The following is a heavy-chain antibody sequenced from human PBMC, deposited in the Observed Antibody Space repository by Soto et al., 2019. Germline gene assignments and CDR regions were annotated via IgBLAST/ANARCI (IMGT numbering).Heavy chain of an antibody. D-gene: IGHD6-19*01. CDR2: ISGSGGST. Sequence: GGSLRLSCAASGFTFSSYAMSWVRQAPGKGLEWVSAISGSGGSTYYADSVKGRFTISRDNSKNTLNLQMNSLRAEDTAVYYCAKKLSFSRGWTDFDYWGQGPLVTVSS. CDR3: AKKLSFSRGWTDFDY. J-gene: IGHJ4*02. V-gene: IGHV3-23*01. CDR1: GFTFSSYA.